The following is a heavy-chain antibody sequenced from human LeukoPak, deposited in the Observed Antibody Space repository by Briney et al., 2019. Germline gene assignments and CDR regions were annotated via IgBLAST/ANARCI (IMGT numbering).Heavy chain of an antibody. CDR3: ARHLTGTRSFDY. CDR1: DGSISSYY. Sequence: PSETLSLTCTVSDGSISSYYWSWIRQPPGKGVEWIGQIYYSGSTNYNPSLKSRVTISVDTSKNQFSLKVSSVTAADTAVYYCARHLTGTRSFDYWGQGTLVTVSS. J-gene: IGHJ4*02. V-gene: IGHV4-59*08. CDR2: IYYSGST. D-gene: IGHD1-7*01.